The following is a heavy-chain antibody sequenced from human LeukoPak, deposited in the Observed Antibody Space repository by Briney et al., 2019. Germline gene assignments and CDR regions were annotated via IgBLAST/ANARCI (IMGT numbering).Heavy chain of an antibody. V-gene: IGHV3-23*01. D-gene: IGHD3-3*01. CDR2: ISGSGGST. CDR3: AKPYYDFWSGWD. J-gene: IGHJ4*02. Sequence: GGSLRLSCAASGFTFSSYAMSWVRQAPGKGLEWVSAISGSGGSTYYADSVKGRFTISRDNSKNTLYLQMNSLRAEDAAVYYCAKPYYDFWSGWDWGQGTLVTVSS. CDR1: GFTFSSYA.